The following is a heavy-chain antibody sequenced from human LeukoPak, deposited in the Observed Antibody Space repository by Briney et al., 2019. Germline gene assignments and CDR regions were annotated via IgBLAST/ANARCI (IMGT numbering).Heavy chain of an antibody. CDR2: ISGGST. D-gene: IGHD4-17*01. Sequence: PGGSLRLSCAASGFTVSSNEMSWVRQAPGKGLEWVSSISGGSTYYADSVKGRFTISRDNSKNTLYLQMNSLRAEDTAVYYCAREIKTTVTTHYYYGMDVWGQGTTVTVSS. CDR3: AREIKTTVTTHYYYGMDV. CDR1: GFTVSSNE. V-gene: IGHV3-38-3*01. J-gene: IGHJ6*02.